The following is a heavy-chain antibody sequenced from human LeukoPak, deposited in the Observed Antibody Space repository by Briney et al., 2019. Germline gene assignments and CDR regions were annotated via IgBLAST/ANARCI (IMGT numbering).Heavy chain of an antibody. CDR2: IIPIFGTA. V-gene: IGHV1-69*13. Sequence: SVKVSCKASGGTFSSYAISWVRQAPGQGLEWMGGIIPIFGTANYAQKFQGRVTITADESTSTAYMELSSLRSEDTAVYYCARDWDQAKNPHGAFDIWGQGTVVTVSS. D-gene: IGHD1-26*01. J-gene: IGHJ3*02. CDR1: GGTFSSYA. CDR3: ARDWDQAKNPHGAFDI.